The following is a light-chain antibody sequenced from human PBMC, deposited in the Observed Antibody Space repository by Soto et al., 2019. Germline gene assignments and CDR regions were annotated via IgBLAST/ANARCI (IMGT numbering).Light chain of an antibody. V-gene: IGKV3-11*01. CDR3: QQRSIWPPA. J-gene: IGKJ4*01. Sequence: EIVLTQSPATLSLSPGERATLSCRASQSVSSYLAWYQQRPGQAPRLLIHDASKRATGIPARFNGSGSGTDFTLTISSLEPEDFAVYYCQQRSIWPPAFGGGTKVEIK. CDR1: QSVSSY. CDR2: DAS.